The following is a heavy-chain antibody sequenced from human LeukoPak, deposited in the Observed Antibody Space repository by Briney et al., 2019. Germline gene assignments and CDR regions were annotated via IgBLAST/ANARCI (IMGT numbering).Heavy chain of an antibody. D-gene: IGHD5-18*01. Sequence: PGGSPRLSCAASGFTFSSYGMHWVRQAPGKGQEWVAIIWFDGSSKYYADSVKGRFTISRDNSKNTVYLQMNSLRGEDTAVYYCATSSGGYGPLDYWGQGTLLTVSS. CDR3: ATSSGGYGPLDY. V-gene: IGHV3-33*01. CDR1: GFTFSSYG. CDR2: IWFDGSSK. J-gene: IGHJ4*02.